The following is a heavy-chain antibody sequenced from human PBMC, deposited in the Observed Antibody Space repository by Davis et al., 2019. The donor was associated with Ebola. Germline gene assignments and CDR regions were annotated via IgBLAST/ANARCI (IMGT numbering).Heavy chain of an antibody. V-gene: IGHV1-8*01. CDR1: GYTFTSYD. Sequence: AASVKVSCKASGYTFTSYDINWVRQATGQGLEWMGWMNPNSGNTGYAQKFQGRVTMTRNTSISTAYMELRSLRSDDTAVYYCARGGIAVAGPDYWGQGTLVTVSS. J-gene: IGHJ4*02. D-gene: IGHD6-19*01. CDR2: MNPNSGNT. CDR3: ARGGIAVAGPDY.